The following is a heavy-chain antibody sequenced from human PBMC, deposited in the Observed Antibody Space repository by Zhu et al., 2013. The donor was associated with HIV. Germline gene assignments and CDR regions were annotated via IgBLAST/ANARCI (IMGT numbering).Heavy chain of an antibody. Sequence: QVQLVQSGAEVKKPGASVKVSCKASGYTFTGYYTHWVRQAPGQGLEWMGWINPNSGGTNYAQKFQGRVTMTRDTSISTAYMELSRLRSDDTAVYYCARDISSIVVVTAINPVYYYYGMDVWGQGTTVTVSS. V-gene: IGHV1-2*02. CDR3: ARDISSIVVVTAINPVYYYYGMDV. CDR1: GYTFTGYY. J-gene: IGHJ6*02. D-gene: IGHD2-21*02. CDR2: INPNSGGT.